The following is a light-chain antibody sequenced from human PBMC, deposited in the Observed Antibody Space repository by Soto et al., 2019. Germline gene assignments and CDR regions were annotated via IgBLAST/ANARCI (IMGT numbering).Light chain of an antibody. CDR2: EVS. J-gene: IGLJ2*01. CDR1: SSVVGSYNL. V-gene: IGLV2-23*02. CDR3: CSYAGSSTVV. Sequence: QSALTQPASVSGSPGQSITISCTGTSSVVGSYNLVSWYQRHPGKAPKLMIYEVSKRPSGVSNRFSGSKSGNTASLTISGLQAQDEADYYCCSYAGSSTVVFGGGTKVTVL.